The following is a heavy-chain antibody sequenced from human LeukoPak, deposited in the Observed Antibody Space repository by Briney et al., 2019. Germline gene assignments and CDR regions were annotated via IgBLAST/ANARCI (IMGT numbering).Heavy chain of an antibody. CDR2: IYYSGST. Sequence: PSETLSPTCTVSGGSISSYYWSWIRQPPGKGLEWIGYIYYSGSTNYNPSLKSRVTISVDTSKNQFSLKLSSVTAADTAVYYCARDRGYCTNGVCYTDYMDVWGKGTTVTVSS. J-gene: IGHJ6*03. D-gene: IGHD2-8*01. CDR1: GGSISSYY. CDR3: ARDRGYCTNGVCYTDYMDV. V-gene: IGHV4-59*01.